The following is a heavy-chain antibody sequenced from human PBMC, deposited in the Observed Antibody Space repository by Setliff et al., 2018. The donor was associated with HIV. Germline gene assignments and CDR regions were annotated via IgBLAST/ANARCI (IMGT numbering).Heavy chain of an antibody. CDR3: AREFSERSPNPDHYYYYMDV. Sequence: TSETLSLTCNVSGGSIGSYHWAWIRQSPGKGLEYIGNIRHSGYTNYNPSLKSRLNMSVDTSNYQISLKLTAVTAADTAVYYRAREFSERSPNPDHYYYYMDVWGKGTTV. V-gene: IGHV4-59*01. J-gene: IGHJ6*03. D-gene: IGHD6-19*01. CDR2: IRHSGYT. CDR1: GGSIGSYH.